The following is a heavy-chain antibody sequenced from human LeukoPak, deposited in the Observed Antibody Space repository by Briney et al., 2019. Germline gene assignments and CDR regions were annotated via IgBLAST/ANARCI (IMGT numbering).Heavy chain of an antibody. D-gene: IGHD3-3*01. CDR1: GYSISSGYY. CDR3: ASAGEEITIFGVVMGHFDY. CDR2: IYHSGST. V-gene: IGHV4-38-2*02. Sequence: SETLSLTCTVSGYSISSGYYWGWIRQPPGKGLEWIGSIYHSGSTYYNPSLKSRVTISVDTSKNQFSLKLSSVTAADTAVYYCASAGEEITIFGVVMGHFDYWGQGTLVTVSS. J-gene: IGHJ4*02.